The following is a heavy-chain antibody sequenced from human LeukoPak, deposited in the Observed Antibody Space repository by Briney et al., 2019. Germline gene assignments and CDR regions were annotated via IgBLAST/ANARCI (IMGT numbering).Heavy chain of an antibody. J-gene: IGHJ6*03. CDR2: IYPDDSDT. Sequence: GESLKISCKASGYTFTNYWIGWVRQMPGKGLEWMGIIYPDDSDTKYSPSFQGQVTISVDESTSTAYLQWSSLKASDTAIYYCARHEVGGDSSSGYEYYYYMDVWGKGTAVTVSS. CDR3: ARHEVGGDSSSGYEYYYYMDV. D-gene: IGHD3-3*01. CDR1: GYTFTNYW. V-gene: IGHV5-51*01.